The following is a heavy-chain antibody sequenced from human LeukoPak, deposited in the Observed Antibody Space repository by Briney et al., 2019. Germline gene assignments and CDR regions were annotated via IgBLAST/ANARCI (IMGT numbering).Heavy chain of an antibody. Sequence: ASVNVSCMASGYTFTSYDINWVRQATGQGLEWMGWMNPNSGNTGYAQKFQGRVTMTRNTSISTAYMELSSLRSEDTAVYYCARRAVAGRTYNWFDPWGQGTLVTVSS. CDR1: GYTFTSYD. D-gene: IGHD6-19*01. V-gene: IGHV1-8*01. CDR3: ARRAVAGRTYNWFDP. CDR2: MNPNSGNT. J-gene: IGHJ5*02.